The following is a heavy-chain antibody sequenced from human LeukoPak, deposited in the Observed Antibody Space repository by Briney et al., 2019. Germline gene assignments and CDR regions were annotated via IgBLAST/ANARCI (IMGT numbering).Heavy chain of an antibody. CDR3: TKDRAYGQFLWGNDY. J-gene: IGHJ4*02. Sequence: HPGGSLRLSCAASGFIFSTYGMHWVRQAPGKGLEWVAFIRNDGSDKYYGVSVKGRFTISRDNSKNTMYLQMNSLRPEDTALYYCTKDRAYGQFLWGNDYWGQGILVTVSS. D-gene: IGHD2-21*01. CDR2: IRNDGSDK. CDR1: GFIFSTYG. V-gene: IGHV3-30*02.